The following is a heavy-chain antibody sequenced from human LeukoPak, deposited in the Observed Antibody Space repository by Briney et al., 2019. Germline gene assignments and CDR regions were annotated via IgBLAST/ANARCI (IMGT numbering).Heavy chain of an antibody. Sequence: GGSLRLSCAASGFTFSSYAMSWVRQAPGKGLEWVSAISGSGGSTYYADSVKGRFTISRDNSKNTLYLQMNSLRAEDTAVYYCARDTWYYDFWSGYSNYYYYYYMDVWGKGTTVTVSS. V-gene: IGHV3-23*01. J-gene: IGHJ6*03. CDR3: ARDTWYYDFWSGYSNYYYYYYMDV. D-gene: IGHD3-3*01. CDR2: ISGSGGST. CDR1: GFTFSSYA.